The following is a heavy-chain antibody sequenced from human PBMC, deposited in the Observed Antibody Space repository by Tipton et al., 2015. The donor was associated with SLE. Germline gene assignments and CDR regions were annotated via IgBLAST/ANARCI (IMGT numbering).Heavy chain of an antibody. J-gene: IGHJ6*03. D-gene: IGHD1-26*01. V-gene: IGHV4-59*01. CDR1: GGSISSYY. Sequence: TLSLTCTVSGGSISSYYWSWIRQPPGKGPEWIGYIYYSGSTNYNPSLKSRVTISVDTSKNQFSLKLSSVTAADTAVYYCARGLRSYSNYYYYYMDVWGKGTTVTVSS. CDR3: ARGLRSYSNYYYYYMDV. CDR2: IYYSGST.